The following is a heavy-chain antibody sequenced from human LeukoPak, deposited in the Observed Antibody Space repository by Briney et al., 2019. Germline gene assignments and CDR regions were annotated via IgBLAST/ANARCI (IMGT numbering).Heavy chain of an antibody. D-gene: IGHD3-3*01. V-gene: IGHV3-21*01. Sequence: GGSLRLSCAASGFTFSSDSMNWVRQAPGKGLEWVSSISSSSSYIYYADSVKGRFTISRDNAKNSLYLQMNSLRAEDTAVYYCATDPPPIFGVAPYYYYGMDVWGQGTTVTVSS. CDR3: ATDPPPIFGVAPYYYYGMDV. CDR2: ISSSSSYI. J-gene: IGHJ6*02. CDR1: GFTFSSDS.